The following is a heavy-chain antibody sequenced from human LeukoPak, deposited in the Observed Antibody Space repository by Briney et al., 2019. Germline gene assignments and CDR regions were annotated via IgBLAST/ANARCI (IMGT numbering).Heavy chain of an antibody. CDR1: GFTFSSYW. J-gene: IGHJ5*02. Sequence: GGSLRLSCAASGFTFSSYWMHWVRQAPGEGLVWVSRISTDGSSTSHADSVKGRFTISRDNAKNTLYLQMNSLRAEDTAVYYCASGCTNGACYPGGFDPWGQGTLVTVSS. CDR2: ISTDGSST. CDR3: ASGCTNGACYPGGFDP. V-gene: IGHV3-74*01. D-gene: IGHD2-8*01.